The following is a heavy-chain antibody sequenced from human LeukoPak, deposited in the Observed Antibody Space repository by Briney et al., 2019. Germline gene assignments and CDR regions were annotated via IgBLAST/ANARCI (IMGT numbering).Heavy chain of an antibody. D-gene: IGHD5-24*01. V-gene: IGHV4-39*01. J-gene: IGHJ4*02. Sequence: PSETLSLTCIVSGGSISSTNYYWGWIRQPPGKGLEWIGTIYYSGSTYYNPSLKSRVSISADTSKNQFSLSLSSVTAADTAVYYCARRGRWSSGAYWGQGALVTASS. CDR1: GGSISSTNYY. CDR3: ARRGRWSSGAY. CDR2: IYYSGST.